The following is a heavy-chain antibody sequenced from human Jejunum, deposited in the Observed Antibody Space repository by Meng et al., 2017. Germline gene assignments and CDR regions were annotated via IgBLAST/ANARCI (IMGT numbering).Heavy chain of an antibody. V-gene: IGHV2-5*02. CDR2: IYWDDDK. Sequence: QITLKESGPTLVKPTQTLTLTCTFSGFSLTTSGVGVGWIRQPPGQALEWLAVIYWDDDKRYNPSLKSRLTVSKDTSKNQVVLTMTNMDPVDTATYYCARKGALEPLDYWGQGTLVTVSS. CDR1: GFSLTTSGVG. CDR3: ARKGALEPLDY. D-gene: IGHD1-1*01. J-gene: IGHJ4*02.